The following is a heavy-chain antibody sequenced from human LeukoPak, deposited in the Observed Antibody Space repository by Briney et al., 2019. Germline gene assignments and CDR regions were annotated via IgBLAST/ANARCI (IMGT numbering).Heavy chain of an antibody. CDR3: ARGGSSFPNYYYYYGMGV. CDR1: GGSFSGYY. D-gene: IGHD6-6*01. J-gene: IGHJ6*02. CDR2: INHSGST. Sequence: SETLSLTCAVYGGSFSGYYWSWIRQPPGKGLEWIGEINHSGSTNYNPSLKSRVTISVDTSKNQFSLKLSSVTAADTAVYYCARGGSSFPNYYYYYGMGVWGQGTTVTVSS. V-gene: IGHV4-34*01.